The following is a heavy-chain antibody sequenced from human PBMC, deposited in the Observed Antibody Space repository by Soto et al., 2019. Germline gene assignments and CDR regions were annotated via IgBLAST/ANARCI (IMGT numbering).Heavy chain of an antibody. V-gene: IGHV4-59*11. CDR1: GGSMNNHY. CDR3: ARSNWYSEY. J-gene: IGHJ4*02. CDR2: IYYTGST. Sequence: SETLSFTCTVSGGSMNNHYWSWIRQPPGNGLEWIGYIYYTGSTNYNPSPKSRVTISVDTSKNQFSLNLTSLTAADTAIYYCARSNWYSEYWGQGTLVTVSS. D-gene: IGHD7-27*01.